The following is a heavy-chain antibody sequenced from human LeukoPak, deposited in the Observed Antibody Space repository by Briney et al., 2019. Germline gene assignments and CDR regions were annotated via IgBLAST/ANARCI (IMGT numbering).Heavy chain of an antibody. V-gene: IGHV3-53*01. CDR1: GFTFSSNY. J-gene: IGHJ4*02. CDR2: IYSGGDT. Sequence: GGSLRLSCAASGFTFSSNYMSWVRQAPGKGLEWVSVIYSGGDTYYADSVKGRFTISRDNSKSTLFLQMNSLRAEDTAVYYCTTVRGCGGDCYYIDYWGQGTLVTASS. D-gene: IGHD2-21*02. CDR3: TTVRGCGGDCYYIDY.